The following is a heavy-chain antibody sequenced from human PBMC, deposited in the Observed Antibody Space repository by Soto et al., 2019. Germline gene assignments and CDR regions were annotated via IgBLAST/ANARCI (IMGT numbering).Heavy chain of an antibody. Sequence: GGSLRLSCAASGFTFSSYAMSWVRQAPGKGLEWVSAISGSGGSTYYADSVKGRFTISRDNSKNTLYLQMNSLRAEDTAVYYCAKAPYSSSWYDYFDYWGQGTLVTVSS. J-gene: IGHJ4*02. CDR1: GFTFSSYA. V-gene: IGHV3-23*01. CDR2: ISGSGGST. CDR3: AKAPYSSSWYDYFDY. D-gene: IGHD6-13*01.